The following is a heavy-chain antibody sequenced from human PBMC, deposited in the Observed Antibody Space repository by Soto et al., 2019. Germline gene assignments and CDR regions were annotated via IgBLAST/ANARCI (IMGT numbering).Heavy chain of an antibody. CDR2: INPSGGSA. Sequence: QVQLVQSGAEVKKPGASVKVSCKASGYTFTSYYMHWVRQAPGQGLEWMGIINPSGGSASYAQKFQGRVTMTRDTSTSTVYMELSSLRSEDTAVYYCARGRSIKYSSSWYPWFDPWGQGTLVTVSS. V-gene: IGHV1-46*01. D-gene: IGHD6-13*01. J-gene: IGHJ5*02. CDR3: ARGRSIKYSSSWYPWFDP. CDR1: GYTFTSYY.